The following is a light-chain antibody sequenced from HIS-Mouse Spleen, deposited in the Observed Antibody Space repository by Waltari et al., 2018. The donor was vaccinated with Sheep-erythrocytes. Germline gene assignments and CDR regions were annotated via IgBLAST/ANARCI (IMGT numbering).Light chain of an antibody. CDR3: CSYAGSSTPWV. Sequence: QSALTQPASVSGSPGQSITIPCTGTSSDVGSHNLASWYQQHPGKAPTRMIYEGSKRPSGVSNRFSGSKSGNTASLTISGLQAEDEADYYCCSYAGSSTPWVFGGGTKLTVL. CDR1: SSDVGSHNL. CDR2: EGS. V-gene: IGLV2-23*01. J-gene: IGLJ3*02.